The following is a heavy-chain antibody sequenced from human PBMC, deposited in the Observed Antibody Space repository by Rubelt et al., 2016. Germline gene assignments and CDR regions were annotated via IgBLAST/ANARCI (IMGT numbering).Heavy chain of an antibody. V-gene: IGHV3-23*04. J-gene: IGHJ5*02. CDR1: GFIFRNYW. CDR3: ANRVTP. Sequence: EVQLVESGGGSVQPGGSLRLSCAASGFIFRNYWMHWVRPAPGKGLVWVSGVSGCGDNTDYAASVKGRFTISRDNSKNTLYLQMNSLRAEDTAVYYCANRVTPWGQGTLVTVSS. CDR2: VSGCGDNT.